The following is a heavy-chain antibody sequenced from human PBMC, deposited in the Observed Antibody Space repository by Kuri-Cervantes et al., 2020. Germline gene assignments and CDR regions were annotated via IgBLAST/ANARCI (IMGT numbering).Heavy chain of an antibody. CDR2: ISGSGGST. CDR1: GFTLSSYA. CDR3: AKGGSGWYYFDY. Sequence: GGSLRLSCAASGFTLSSYAMSWVRQAPGKGREWVSAISGSGGSTYYATSVKGRFTISRDNSKNTLYLQMNSLRAEDTAVYYCAKGGSGWYYFDYWGQGTLVTVS. D-gene: IGHD6-19*01. J-gene: IGHJ4*02. V-gene: IGHV3-23*01.